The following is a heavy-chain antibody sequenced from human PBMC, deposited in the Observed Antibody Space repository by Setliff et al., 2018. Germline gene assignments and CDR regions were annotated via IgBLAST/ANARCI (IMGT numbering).Heavy chain of an antibody. V-gene: IGHV4-59*01. CDR3: ARVTNWGLDLRFDP. D-gene: IGHD7-27*01. CDR2: IYYSGST. CDR1: GDSISSYY. Sequence: SETLSLTCTVSGDSISSYYWSWTRQPPGKGLEWIGYIYYSGSTNYNPSLKSRVTMSVATFENHFSLKLNSLTAADTAVYYCARVTNWGLDLRFDPWGQGILVTSPQ. J-gene: IGHJ5*02.